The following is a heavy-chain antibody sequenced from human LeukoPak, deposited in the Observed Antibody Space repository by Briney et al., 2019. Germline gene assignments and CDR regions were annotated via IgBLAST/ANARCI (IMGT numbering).Heavy chain of an antibody. Sequence: VASVKVSCKASGGTLSSYAISWVRQAPGQGLEWMGGIIPIFGTANYAQKFQGRVTITADESTSTAYMELSSLRSGDTAVYYCARGPIVVVPNYYYGMDVWGQGTTVTVSS. V-gene: IGHV1-69*13. CDR1: GGTLSSYA. J-gene: IGHJ6*02. CDR3: ARGPIVVVPNYYYGMDV. D-gene: IGHD2-2*01. CDR2: IIPIFGTA.